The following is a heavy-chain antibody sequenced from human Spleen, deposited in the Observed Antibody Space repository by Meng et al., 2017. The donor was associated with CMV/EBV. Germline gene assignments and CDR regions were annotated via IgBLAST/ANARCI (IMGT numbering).Heavy chain of an antibody. V-gene: IGHV3-30*04. Sequence: TFSNYALHWVRQAPGKGLDWVAIISFDESNTYYADSVKGRFTISRDNSKNTLYLQMNSLRAEDTAVYYCARAGHPVIRGLIQGGFVLYWGQGTLVTVSS. CDR3: ARAGHPVIRGLIQGGFVLY. CDR1: TFSNYA. D-gene: IGHD3-10*01. J-gene: IGHJ4*02. CDR2: ISFDESNT.